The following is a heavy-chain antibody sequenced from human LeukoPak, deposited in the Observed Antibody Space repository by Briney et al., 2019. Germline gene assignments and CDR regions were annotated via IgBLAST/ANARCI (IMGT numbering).Heavy chain of an antibody. Sequence: GGSLRLSCVATGLSFRNYAIHWVRQAPGKGLEYVSVINTDGRITYYADSVKGRFTISRDNSKNTVYLQMGSLRGEDMAVYYCTRDGGSFCDFDYWGQGALVTVSS. CDR1: GLSFRNYA. D-gene: IGHD1-26*01. V-gene: IGHV3-64*02. CDR2: INTDGRIT. CDR3: TRDGGSFCDFDY. J-gene: IGHJ4*02.